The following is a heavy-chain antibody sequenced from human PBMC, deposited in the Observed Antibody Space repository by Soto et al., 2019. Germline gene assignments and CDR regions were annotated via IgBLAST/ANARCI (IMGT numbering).Heavy chain of an antibody. J-gene: IGHJ6*02. V-gene: IGHV5-10-1*01. CDR1: GYSFTSYW. Sequence: GESLKISCKGSGYSFTSYWISWVRQMPGKGLEWMGRIDPSDSYTNYSPSFQGHVTISADKSISTAYLQWSSLKVSDTAMYYCARAPAAGIYYYYYYGMDVWGQGTTVTVSS. CDR3: ARAPAAGIYYYYYYGMDV. D-gene: IGHD6-13*01. CDR2: IDPSDSYT.